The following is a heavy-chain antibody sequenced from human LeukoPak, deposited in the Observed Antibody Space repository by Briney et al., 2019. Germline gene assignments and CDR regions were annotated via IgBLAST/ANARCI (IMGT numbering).Heavy chain of an antibody. Sequence: GGSLRLSCAASGFTFSSYAMHWVRQAPGKGLEWVAVISYDGSNKYYADSVKGRFTISRDNSKNTLYLQMNSLRAEDTAVHYCASSGSSSKADYWGQGTLVTVSS. D-gene: IGHD6-13*01. V-gene: IGHV3-30*04. CDR2: ISYDGSNK. CDR1: GFTFSSYA. CDR3: ASSGSSSKADY. J-gene: IGHJ4*02.